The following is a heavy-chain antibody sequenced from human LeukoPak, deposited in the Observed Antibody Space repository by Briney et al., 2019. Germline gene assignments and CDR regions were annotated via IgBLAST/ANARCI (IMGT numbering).Heavy chain of an antibody. Sequence: QPGRSLRLSCAASGFTFSSYGMHWVRQAPGKGLEWVAVIWYDGSNKYYADSVKGRFTISRDNAKTTLYLQMYSLRAEDTAVYSCARLDCGGACSAPPDYGGEATLVTVPS. V-gene: IGHV3-33*01. CDR2: IWYDGSNK. J-gene: IGHJ4*02. D-gene: IGHD2-21*02. CDR3: ARLDCGGACSAPPDY. CDR1: GFTFSSYG.